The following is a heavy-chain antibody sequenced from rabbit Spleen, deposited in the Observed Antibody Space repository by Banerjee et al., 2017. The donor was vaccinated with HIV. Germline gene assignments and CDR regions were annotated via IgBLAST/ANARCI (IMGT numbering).Heavy chain of an antibody. D-gene: IGHD1-1*01. CDR2: INAVTGKP. CDR1: GFSFSNKVV. J-gene: IGHJ6*01. CDR3: ARDTSSSFSSYGMDL. Sequence: QEQVLESGGGLVKPEGSLKLSCTASGFSFSNKVVMCWVRQAPGKGLEWIACINAVTGKPVYATWAKGRFTISRTSSTTVTLRMTSLTAADTATYFCARDTSSSFSSYGMDLWGPGTLVTVS. V-gene: IGHV1S45*01.